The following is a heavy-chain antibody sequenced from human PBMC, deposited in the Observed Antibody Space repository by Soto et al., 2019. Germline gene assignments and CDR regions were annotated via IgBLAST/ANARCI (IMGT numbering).Heavy chain of an antibody. V-gene: IGHV3-23*01. CDR3: AKVPTGEMATVFQGFDI. J-gene: IGHJ3*02. Sequence: EVQLLESGGDLVQPGGSLRLSCVASEFTFSRYAMSWVRQAPGKGLEWVSAISYSGGSTYYADSVKGRFSISRDNSKNTLYLQMNSLRDEDTAVYYCAKVPTGEMATVFQGFDIWGQGTMVTVSS. CDR1: EFTFSRYA. D-gene: IGHD4-4*01. CDR2: ISYSGGST.